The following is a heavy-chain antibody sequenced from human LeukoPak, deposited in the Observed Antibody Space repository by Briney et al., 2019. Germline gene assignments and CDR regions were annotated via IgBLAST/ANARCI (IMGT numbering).Heavy chain of an antibody. D-gene: IGHD3-10*01. CDR2: IYYSGST. CDR1: GGSISSGDYY. V-gene: IGHV4-61*08. CDR3: AREWFPKSHAFDI. J-gene: IGHJ3*02. Sequence: TSETLSLTCTVSGGSISSGDYYWSWIRQPPGKGLEWIGYIYYSGSTNYNPSLKSRVTISVDTSKNQFSLKLSSVTAADTAVYYCAREWFPKSHAFDIWGQGTMVTVSS.